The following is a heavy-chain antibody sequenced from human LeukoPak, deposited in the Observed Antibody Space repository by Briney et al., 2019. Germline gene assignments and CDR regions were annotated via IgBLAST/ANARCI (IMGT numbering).Heavy chain of an antibody. CDR1: GFTFSSYG. Sequence: PGRSLRLSCAASGFTFSSYGMHWVRQAPGKGLEWVAVISYDGSNKYYADSVKGRFTISRDNSKNTLYLQMNSLRAEDTAVYYCAKGDGLGNFDYWGQGTLVTVSS. CDR3: AKGDGLGNFDY. J-gene: IGHJ4*02. CDR2: ISYDGSNK. D-gene: IGHD1-26*01. V-gene: IGHV3-30*18.